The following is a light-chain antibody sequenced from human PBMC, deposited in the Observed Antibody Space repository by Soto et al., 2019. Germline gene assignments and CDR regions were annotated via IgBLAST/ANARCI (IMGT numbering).Light chain of an antibody. CDR3: QTWGTGIVV. V-gene: IGLV4-69*01. J-gene: IGLJ2*01. Sequence: QSVLTQSPSASASLGASVKVTCTLSSGHSSYAIAWHQQQPEKGPRFLMKVNPDGSHTKGDGIPDRFSGSSSGAERYLTLSSLQSEDEADYYCQTWGTGIVVFGGGTKVTVL. CDR2: VNPDGSH. CDR1: SGHSSYA.